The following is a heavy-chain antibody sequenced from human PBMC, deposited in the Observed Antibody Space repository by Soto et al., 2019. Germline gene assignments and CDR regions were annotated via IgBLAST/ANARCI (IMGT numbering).Heavy chain of an antibody. CDR3: ARETGGGGTFDD. D-gene: IGHD3-16*01. J-gene: IGHJ4*02. CDR2: ISSSSSYI. V-gene: IGHV3-21*01. CDR1: GFTFSSYS. Sequence: GGSLRLSCAASGFTFSSYSMNWVRQAPGKGLEWVSSISSSSSYIYYADSVKGRFTISRDNAKNSLYLQMNSLRAEDTAVYYCARETGGGGTFDDWGRGTLVTVS.